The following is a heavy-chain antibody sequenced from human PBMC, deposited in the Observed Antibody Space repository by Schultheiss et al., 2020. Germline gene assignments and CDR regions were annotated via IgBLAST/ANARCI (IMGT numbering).Heavy chain of an antibody. V-gene: IGHV4-59*01. J-gene: IGHJ6*04. CDR3: ARDLGYCSSTSCYYYGMDV. Sequence: AETVSLTCTVSGGSISSYYWSWIRQPPGKGLEWIGYIYYSGSTNYNPSLKSRVTISVDTSKNQFSLKLSSVTAADTAVYYCARDLGYCSSTSCYYYGMDVWGKGTTVTVSS. CDR1: GGSISSYY. CDR2: IYYSGST. D-gene: IGHD2-2*01.